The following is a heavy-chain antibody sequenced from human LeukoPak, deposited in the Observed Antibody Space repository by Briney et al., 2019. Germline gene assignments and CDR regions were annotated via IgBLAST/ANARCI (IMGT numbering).Heavy chain of an antibody. J-gene: IGHJ4*02. CDR3: ANEGYCSGGSCRPIDY. CDR1: GFTFSSYG. CDR2: IRYDGSNK. V-gene: IGHV3-30*02. Sequence: GGSLRLSGAASGFTFSSYGMHWVRQAPGKGLKWVAFIRYDGSNKYYADSVKGRFTISRDNSKNTLYLQMNSLRAEDTAVYYCANEGYCSGGSCRPIDYWGQGTLVTVSS. D-gene: IGHD2-15*01.